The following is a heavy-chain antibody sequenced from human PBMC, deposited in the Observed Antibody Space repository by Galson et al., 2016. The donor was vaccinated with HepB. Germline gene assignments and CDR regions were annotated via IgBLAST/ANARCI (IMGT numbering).Heavy chain of an antibody. V-gene: IGHV3-30*04. D-gene: IGHD3-9*01. CDR3: ARDRGFSDWLPIAAHYYGMDV. Sequence: SLRLSCAASRINFSGFPMHWVRQAPGKGLEWVAVISADESKKLYADSVMGRFTVSRDNSKNTLSLQMNSLRAEDTAVYYCARDRGFSDWLPIAAHYYGMDVWGLGTTVTVS. CDR1: RINFSGFP. CDR2: ISADESKK. J-gene: IGHJ6*02.